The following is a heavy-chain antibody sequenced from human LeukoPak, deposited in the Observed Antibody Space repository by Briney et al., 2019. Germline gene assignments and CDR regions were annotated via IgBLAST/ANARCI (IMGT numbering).Heavy chain of an antibody. V-gene: IGHV3-48*03. Sequence: GGSLRLSCAASGFTFSSYQMNWVRQAPGKGLEWVSYISSSGNTIYYAASVKGRLTISRDNAKNSLYLQMNSLRAEDTAVYYCARGYYYDSSFDYWGQGALVTVSS. CDR2: ISSSGNTI. D-gene: IGHD3-22*01. CDR1: GFTFSSYQ. J-gene: IGHJ4*02. CDR3: ARGYYYDSSFDY.